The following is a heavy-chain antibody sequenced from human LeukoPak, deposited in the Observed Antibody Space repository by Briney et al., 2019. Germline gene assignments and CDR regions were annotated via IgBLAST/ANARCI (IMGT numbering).Heavy chain of an antibody. D-gene: IGHD3-22*01. CDR2: IYYSGST. J-gene: IGHJ4*02. CDR1: GGSISSYY. CDR3: ARHMDYDTSNYAYDY. V-gene: IGHV4-59*08. Sequence: SETLSLTCTVSGGSISSYYWSWIRQPPGKGLEWIGYIYYSGSTNYNPSLKSRVTISVDTSKNQFSLKLSSVTAADTAVYYCARHMDYDTSNYAYDYWGQGTLVTVSS.